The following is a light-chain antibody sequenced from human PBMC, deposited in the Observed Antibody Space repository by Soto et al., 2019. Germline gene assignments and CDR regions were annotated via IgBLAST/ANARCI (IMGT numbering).Light chain of an antibody. CDR1: QDIRND. V-gene: IGKV1-6*01. Sequence: AIQMTQSPSSLSASVGDRVTITCRSSQDIRNDLAWYQQKPGQAPHLLIFAAFNLQSGVPSRFSGGGSGTHFTLTISSLQPDDFATYYCLQYYNFSWTFGQGTKVDIK. CDR3: LQYYNFSWT. J-gene: IGKJ1*01. CDR2: AAF.